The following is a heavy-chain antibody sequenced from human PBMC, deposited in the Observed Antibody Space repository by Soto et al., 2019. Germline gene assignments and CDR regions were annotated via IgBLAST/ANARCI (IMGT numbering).Heavy chain of an antibody. CDR3: ARASSIFGVARPP. CDR2: TYSRSKWYN. CDR1: GDSVSSNSAA. Sequence: SQTLALPCAISGDSVSSNSAAWNWIRQSPSRGLEWLGRTYSRSKWYNDYAVSVKSRITINPETSKNQFSLQLNSVTPEDTAVYYCARASSIFGVARPPWGQGTLVTVSS. J-gene: IGHJ5*02. V-gene: IGHV6-1*01. D-gene: IGHD3-3*01.